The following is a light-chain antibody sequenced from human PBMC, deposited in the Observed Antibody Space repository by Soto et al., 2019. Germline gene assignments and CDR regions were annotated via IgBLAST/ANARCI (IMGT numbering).Light chain of an antibody. CDR1: QTISSW. Sequence: DIQMTQSPSTLSGSVWDIGTITCLASQTISSWLAWYQQKPGKAPKLLIYKASTLKSGVPSRFSGSGSGTEFTLTISSLQPDDFATYYCQHYNSYSEAFGQGTKVDIK. CDR3: QHYNSYSEA. CDR2: KAS. J-gene: IGKJ1*01. V-gene: IGKV1-5*03.